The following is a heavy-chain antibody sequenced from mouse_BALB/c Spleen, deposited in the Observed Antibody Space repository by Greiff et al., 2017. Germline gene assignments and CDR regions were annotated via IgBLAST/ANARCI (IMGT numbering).Heavy chain of an antibody. CDR3: AREYYYYAMDY. CDR2: ISDGGSYT. J-gene: IGHJ4*01. Sequence: EVKLVESGGGLVKPGGSLKLSCAASGFTFSDYYMYWVRQTPEKRLEWVATISDGGSYTYYPDSVKGRFTISRDNAKNNLYLQMSSLKSEDTAMYYCAREYYYYAMDYWGQGTSVTVSS. CDR1: GFTFSDYY. V-gene: IGHV5-4*02.